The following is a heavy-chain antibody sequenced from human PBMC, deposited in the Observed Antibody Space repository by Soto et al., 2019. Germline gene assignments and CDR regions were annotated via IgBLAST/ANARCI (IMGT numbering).Heavy chain of an antibody. CDR1: GYSFTSYW. CDR2: IYPGDSDT. Sequence: GESLKISCKGSGYSFTSYWIGWVRQMPGKGLEWMGIIYPGDSDTRYSPSFQGQVTISADKSISTAYLQWSSLKASDTAMYYCARQSAGVPAVSYYYYYYGMDVWGQGTTVTVSS. J-gene: IGHJ6*02. V-gene: IGHV5-51*01. CDR3: ARQSAGVPAVSYYYYYYGMDV. D-gene: IGHD2-2*01.